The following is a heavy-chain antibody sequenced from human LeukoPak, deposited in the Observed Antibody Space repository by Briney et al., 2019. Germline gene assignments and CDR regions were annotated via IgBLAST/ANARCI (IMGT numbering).Heavy chain of an antibody. CDR3: ARSLSYNGNSGACDI. V-gene: IGHV1-2*02. CDR2: INPNSGGT. CDR1: GYTFTSYY. J-gene: IGHJ3*02. Sequence: ASVKVSCKASGYTFTSYYMNWVRQAPGQGLEWMGWINPNSGGTNYAQKFQGRVTMTRDTSISTAYVELSRLRSDDTAVYYCARSLSYNGNSGACDIWGQGTMVTVSS. D-gene: IGHD1/OR15-1a*01.